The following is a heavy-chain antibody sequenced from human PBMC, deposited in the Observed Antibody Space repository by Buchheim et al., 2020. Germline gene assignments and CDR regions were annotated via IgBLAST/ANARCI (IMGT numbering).Heavy chain of an antibody. Sequence: QVQLVQSGSELKKPGASVKVSCKASGYTFTNYAMNWVRQAPGQGLEWMGWINTKTGNPTYAQGFTGRFVFSLDTSFSPAYLQISSLKAEDIAVYYCVTSFQLRSRNDGMDVWGQGTT. CDR3: VTSFQLRSRNDGMDV. CDR1: GYTFTNYA. V-gene: IGHV7-4-1*02. CDR2: INTKTGNP. D-gene: IGHD2-2*01. J-gene: IGHJ6*02.